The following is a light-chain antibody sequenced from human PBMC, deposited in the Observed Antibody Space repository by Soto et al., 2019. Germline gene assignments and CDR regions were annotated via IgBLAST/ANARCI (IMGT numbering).Light chain of an antibody. J-gene: IGLJ1*01. V-gene: IGLV2-14*01. Sequence: QSALTQPASVSGSPGQSITISCTGTSSDVGGYNYVSWYQQQSGKAPKLMIHEVSNRPSGVSNRFSGSKSGNTASLTISGLQAEDEADYYCTSYTSSITYVFGTGTKVTVL. CDR2: EVS. CDR3: TSYTSSITYV. CDR1: SSDVGGYNY.